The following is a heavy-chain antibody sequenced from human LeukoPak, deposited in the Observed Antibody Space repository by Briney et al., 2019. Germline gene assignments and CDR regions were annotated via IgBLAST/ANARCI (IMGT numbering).Heavy chain of an antibody. D-gene: IGHD6-19*01. CDR1: GFTFSSYS. V-gene: IGHV3-21*01. Sequence: RAGGSLRLSCAASGFTFSSYSMNWVRQAPGKGLEWVSSISSSSSYIYYADSVKGRFTISRDNAKNSLYLQMNSLRAEDTAVYYCARGEQQWLVHGDYWGQGTLVTVSS. J-gene: IGHJ4*02. CDR3: ARGEQQWLVHGDY. CDR2: ISSSSSYI.